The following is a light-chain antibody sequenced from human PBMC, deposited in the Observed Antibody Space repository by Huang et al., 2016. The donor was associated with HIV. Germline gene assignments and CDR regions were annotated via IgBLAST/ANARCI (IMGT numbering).Light chain of an antibody. CDR1: QSVRNY. J-gene: IGKJ4*01. V-gene: IGKV3-11*01. Sequence: EIVLTLSPVSLALSPGERATLSCRASQSVRNYLAWYQQKPGQAPRLLIFDESNWATDSRARFSGSGSGTDFTLTIGSLEPEDFAVYYCQQRYNGPLTFGGGTKVEIK. CDR2: DES. CDR3: QQRYNGPLT.